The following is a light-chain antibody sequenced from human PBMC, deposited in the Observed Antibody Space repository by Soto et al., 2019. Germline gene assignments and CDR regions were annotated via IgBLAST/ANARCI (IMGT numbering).Light chain of an antibody. Sequence: QSVLTQPASVSGPPGQSITISCTGTSSDVGGYGSVSWYQQHPGKAPKLMIYEVSNRPSGVSNRFSGSKSGNTASLTISGLQAEDDADYYCSSYTSSGIYVFGTGTKLTVL. CDR1: SSDVGGYGS. CDR2: EVS. CDR3: SSYTSSGIYV. J-gene: IGLJ1*01. V-gene: IGLV2-14*01.